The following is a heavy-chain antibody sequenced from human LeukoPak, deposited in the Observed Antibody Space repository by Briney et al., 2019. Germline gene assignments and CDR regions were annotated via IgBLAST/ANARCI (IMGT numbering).Heavy chain of an antibody. D-gene: IGHD3-22*01. J-gene: IGHJ4*02. V-gene: IGHV3-23*01. CDR2: LSTSPR. Sequence: GGALTLPCAASGFTITNYAMSWVRQGPGKGLEWVSGLSTSPRYADSVRGRFIVSRDHSRNTFSLKMNSLRAEDTAVYYCVRGEVAVQYYFESWGQGTLVTVSS. CDR3: VRGEVAVQYYFES. CDR1: GFTITNYA.